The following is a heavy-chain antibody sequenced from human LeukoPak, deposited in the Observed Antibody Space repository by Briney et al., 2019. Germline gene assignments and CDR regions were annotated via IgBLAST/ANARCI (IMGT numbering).Heavy chain of an antibody. V-gene: IGHV4-31*03. J-gene: IGHJ4*02. CDR1: GRPMSSGGYL. CDR2: IYYSGST. CDR3: ASGVDDSRGYYVDY. D-gene: IGHD3-22*01. Sequence: SETLSLTCTVSGRPMSSGGYLWRWIPQHPGKGLEWCGYIYYSGSTYYNPSRKSRVTISVDTSKNQFSLKLSSVTAADTAVYDCASGVDDSRGYYVDYWGQGTLVTVSS.